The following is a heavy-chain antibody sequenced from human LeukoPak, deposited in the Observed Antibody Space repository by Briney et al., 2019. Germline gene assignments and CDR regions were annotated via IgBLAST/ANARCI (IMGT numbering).Heavy chain of an antibody. V-gene: IGHV4-34*01. Sequence: SETLSLTCAVYGGSFSGYYWSWTRQPPGKGLEWIGEINHSGSTNYNPSLKSRVTISVDTSKNQFSLKLSSVTAADTAVYYCARGPTYYDFWSGYSIDYWGQGTLVTVSS. CDR2: INHSGST. J-gene: IGHJ4*02. CDR1: GGSFSGYY. CDR3: ARGPTYYDFWSGYSIDY. D-gene: IGHD3-3*01.